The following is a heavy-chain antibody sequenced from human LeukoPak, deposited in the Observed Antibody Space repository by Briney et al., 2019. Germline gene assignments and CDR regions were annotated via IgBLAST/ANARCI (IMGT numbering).Heavy chain of an antibody. CDR1: GGSISSSNFY. J-gene: IGHJ5*02. D-gene: IGHD3-22*01. CDR2: IYYSGST. V-gene: IGHV4-39*07. Sequence: SETLSLTCTVSGGSISSSNFYWGWIRQPPGKGLEWIGSIYYSGSTYYNPSLKSRVTLSVDTSKNQFSLKLTSVTAADTAVYYCARDSSGYYHWFDPWGQGTLVTVSS. CDR3: ARDSSGYYHWFDP.